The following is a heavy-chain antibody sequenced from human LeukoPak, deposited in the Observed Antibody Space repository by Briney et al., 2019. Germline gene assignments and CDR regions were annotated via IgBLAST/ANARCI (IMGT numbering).Heavy chain of an antibody. CDR1: GITFNNAW. CDR2: IKSKAEGGTT. Sequence: GGSLRLSCALSGITFNNAWMSCVRHGPEEGLGWVGRIKSKAEGGTTDYAAPVKGRFSISREDSKTTVHLQRDTLKADDTAVYYCTTQGNLNRRMIDWYFDLWGRGTLVTVSS. D-gene: IGHD1-14*01. V-gene: IGHV3-15*01. CDR3: TTQGNLNRRMIDWYFDL. J-gene: IGHJ2*01.